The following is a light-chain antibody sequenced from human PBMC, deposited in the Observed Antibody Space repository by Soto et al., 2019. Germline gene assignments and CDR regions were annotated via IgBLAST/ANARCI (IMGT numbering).Light chain of an antibody. CDR2: GAS. V-gene: IGKV3-15*01. CDR3: QQYNNWPSIT. J-gene: IGKJ5*01. Sequence: ETVMTQSPATLSVSPGERATLSCRVSQSVRTNLAWYQQKPGQAPRLLIYGASTRATGIPARFSGSRSGTEFTLTISSLQSEDFAVYYCQQYNNWPSITFGQGTRLEIK. CDR1: QSVRTN.